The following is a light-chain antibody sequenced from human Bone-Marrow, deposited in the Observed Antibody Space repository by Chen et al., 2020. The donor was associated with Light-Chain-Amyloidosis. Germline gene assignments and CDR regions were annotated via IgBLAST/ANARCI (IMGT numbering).Light chain of an antibody. CDR3: QSYQGSSQGV. Sequence: NFMLTQPHSVSESPGKTVIISRTRSSGSIATNYVQRYQQRPGSSPTTVIDEDDQSPSGVPDRFSGSIDRSSNSASLTISGLKTEDEADYYCQSYQGSSQGVFGGGTKLTVL. V-gene: IGLV6-57*01. CDR2: EDD. J-gene: IGLJ3*02. CDR1: SGSIATNY.